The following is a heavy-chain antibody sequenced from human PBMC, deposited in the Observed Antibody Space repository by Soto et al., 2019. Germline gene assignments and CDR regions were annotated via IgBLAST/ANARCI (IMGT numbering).Heavy chain of an antibody. CDR1: GFTFSSYS. Sequence: GGSLRLSCAASGFTFSSYSMNWVRQAPGKGLEWVSSISSSSSYIYYADSVKGRFTISRDNAKNSLYLQMNSLRAEDTAVYYCARDSLLDVVVPAAPSSFDYWGQGTLVTVSS. CDR2: ISSSSSYI. D-gene: IGHD2-2*01. V-gene: IGHV3-21*01. J-gene: IGHJ4*02. CDR3: ARDSLLDVVVPAAPSSFDY.